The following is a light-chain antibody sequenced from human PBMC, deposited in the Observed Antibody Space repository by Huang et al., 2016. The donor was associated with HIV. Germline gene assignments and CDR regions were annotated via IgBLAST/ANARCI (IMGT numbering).Light chain of an antibody. CDR1: QSISAH. CDR3: QQYHDWPLT. Sequence: EIVMTQSPATLFVSPGERVTLSCRASQSISAHLAWYQHKPTQAPRLIIYVASARATGIPARFSGSGSGTDFTLTIGSLQSEDCATYYCQQYHDWPLTFGGGT. J-gene: IGKJ4*01. V-gene: IGKV3-15*01. CDR2: VAS.